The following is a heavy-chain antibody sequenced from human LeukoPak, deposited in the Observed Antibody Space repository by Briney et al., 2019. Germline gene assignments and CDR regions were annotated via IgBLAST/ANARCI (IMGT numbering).Heavy chain of an antibody. J-gene: IGHJ6*02. CDR2: IKQDGSEK. CDR3: ARDDGYSYGPYYYYGMDV. V-gene: IGHV3-7*01. Sequence: GGSPRLSCAASGFTFSSYWMSWVRQAPGKGLEWVANIKQDGSEKYYVDSVKGRFTISRDNAKNSLYLQMNSLRGEDTAVYYCARDDGYSYGPYYYYGMDVWGQGTTVTVSS. D-gene: IGHD5-18*01. CDR1: GFTFSSYW.